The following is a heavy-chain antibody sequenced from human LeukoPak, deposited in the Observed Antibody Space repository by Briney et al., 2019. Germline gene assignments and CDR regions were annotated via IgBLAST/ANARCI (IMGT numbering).Heavy chain of an antibody. D-gene: IGHD5-24*01. CDR2: ISGSGGST. Sequence: GGSLRLSCAASGFTFSSYGMSWVRQAPGKGLEWVSAISGSGGSTYYADSVKGRFTISRDNAKNSLYLQMNSLRAEDTAVYYCARAAGEMATIRYWGQGTLVTVSS. V-gene: IGHV3-23*01. CDR3: ARAAGEMATIRY. J-gene: IGHJ4*02. CDR1: GFTFSSYG.